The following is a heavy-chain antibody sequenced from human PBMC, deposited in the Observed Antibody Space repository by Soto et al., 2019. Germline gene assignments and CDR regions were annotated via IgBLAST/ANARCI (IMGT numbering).Heavy chain of an antibody. D-gene: IGHD3-22*01. CDR1: GGTFSSYT. CDR3: ARGRRNYYDSSGYYYFDY. J-gene: IGHJ4*02. CDR2: IIPILGIA. Sequence: VKVSCKASGGTFSSYTISWVRQAPGQGLEWMGRIIPILGIANYAQKFQGRVTITADKSASTAYMELSSLRSEDTAVYYCARGRRNYYDSSGYYYFDYWGQGTLVTVSS. V-gene: IGHV1-69*02.